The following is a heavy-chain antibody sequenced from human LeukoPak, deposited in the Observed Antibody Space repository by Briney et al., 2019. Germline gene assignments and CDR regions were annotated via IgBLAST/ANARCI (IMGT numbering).Heavy chain of an antibody. J-gene: IGHJ4*02. Sequence: PSETLSLTCTVSGGSISSSSYYWGWIRQPPGKGLEWIGSIYYSGSTYYNPSLKSRVTISVDTSKNQFSLKLSSVTAADTAVCYCARHDSSGYPDYWGQGTLVTVSS. V-gene: IGHV4-39*01. CDR1: GGSISSSSYY. CDR3: ARHDSSGYPDY. CDR2: IYYSGST. D-gene: IGHD3-22*01.